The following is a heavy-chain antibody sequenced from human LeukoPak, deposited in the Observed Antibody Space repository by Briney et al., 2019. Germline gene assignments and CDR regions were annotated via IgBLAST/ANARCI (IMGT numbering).Heavy chain of an antibody. Sequence: GRSLRLSCAASGFTFDDYAMHWVRQGPGKGLEWVSGITWNSGTIGYADSVKGRFTISRDNAKNSLYLQMNSLRAEDTAVYYCARGFRGYSYGCADYWGQGTLVTVSS. CDR3: ARGFRGYSYGCADY. CDR2: ITWNSGTI. V-gene: IGHV3-9*01. CDR1: GFTFDDYA. D-gene: IGHD5-18*01. J-gene: IGHJ4*02.